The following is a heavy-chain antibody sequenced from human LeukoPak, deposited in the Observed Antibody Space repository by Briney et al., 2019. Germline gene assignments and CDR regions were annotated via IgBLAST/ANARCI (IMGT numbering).Heavy chain of an antibody. D-gene: IGHD3-22*01. Sequence: ASVKVSCKATSRISWVRQAPGQGLEWMGWIGSYGGDTYYAQKFQGRVTVTTDTSTSTVYMELRSLRSDDTAVYYCARELWNFYDDSGYYRDFDSWGQGTLVTVSS. V-gene: IGHV1-18*01. J-gene: IGHJ5*01. CDR2: IGSYGGDT. CDR1: TSR. CDR3: ARELWNFYDDSGYYRDFDS.